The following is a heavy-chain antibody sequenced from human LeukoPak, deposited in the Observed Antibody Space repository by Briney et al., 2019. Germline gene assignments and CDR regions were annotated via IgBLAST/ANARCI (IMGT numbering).Heavy chain of an antibody. CDR1: GYTFNDYY. CDR3: ARAGEYYDILTGYYKGYYYYYMDV. J-gene: IGHJ6*03. Sequence: ASVKVSCKASGYTFNDYYMHWVRQAPGQGLEWMGRINPDSGGTNYAQKLQGRVTMTTDTSTSTAYMELRSLRSDDTAVYYCARAGEYYDILTGYYKGYYYYYMDVWGKGTTVTISS. D-gene: IGHD3-9*01. V-gene: IGHV1-2*02. CDR2: INPDSGGT.